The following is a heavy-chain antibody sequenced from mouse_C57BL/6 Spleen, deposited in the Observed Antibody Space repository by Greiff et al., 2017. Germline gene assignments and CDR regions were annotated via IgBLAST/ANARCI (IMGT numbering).Heavy chain of an antibody. V-gene: IGHV1-55*01. CDR2: IYPGSGST. J-gene: IGHJ2*01. Sequence: QVQLQQPGAELVKPGASVKMSCKASGYTFTSYWITWVKQRPGQGLEWIGDIYPGSGSTNYNEKFKSKATLTVDTSSSTAYMQLRSLTSEDSAVYYCARRGSYLYYFDYWGQGTTLTVSS. CDR1: GYTFTSYW. D-gene: IGHD5-1-1*01. CDR3: ARRGSYLYYFDY.